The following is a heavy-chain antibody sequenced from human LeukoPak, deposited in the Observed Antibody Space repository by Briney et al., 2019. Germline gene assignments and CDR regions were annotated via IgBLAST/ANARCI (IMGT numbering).Heavy chain of an antibody. D-gene: IGHD1-26*01. CDR3: AAVQVGANYYFDY. J-gene: IGHJ4*02. CDR1: GFTFTSSA. Sequence: SVKVSCKASGFTFTSSAMQWVRQARGQRLEWIGWIVVGSGNTNYAQKFQERVTITRDMSTSRAYMEPSSLRSEDTAVYYCAAVQVGANYYFDYWGQGTLVTVSS. CDR2: IVVGSGNT. V-gene: IGHV1-58*02.